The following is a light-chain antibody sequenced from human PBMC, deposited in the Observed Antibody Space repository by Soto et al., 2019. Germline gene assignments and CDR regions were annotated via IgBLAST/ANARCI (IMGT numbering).Light chain of an antibody. CDR2: EVS. Sequence: QSALTQPPSASGSPGQSVTISCTGTSSDIGGYKYVSWYQQHPGKAPKLMIYEVSKRPSGVPDRFSGSKSGNTASLTVSGLQADDEADYYCSSYVGSNNYVFGTGTKLTVL. J-gene: IGLJ1*01. CDR1: SSDIGGYKY. V-gene: IGLV2-8*01. CDR3: SSYVGSNNYV.